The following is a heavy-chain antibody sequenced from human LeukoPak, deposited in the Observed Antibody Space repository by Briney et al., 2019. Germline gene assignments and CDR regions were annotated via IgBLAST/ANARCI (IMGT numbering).Heavy chain of an antibody. CDR2: IYTGSGTI. D-gene: IGHD5-12*01. V-gene: IGHV3-48*04. CDR1: GFTFSGYS. Sequence: QTGGSLRLSCVASGFTFSGYSMNWVRQAPGKGLEWISYIYTGSGTIYHADSVKGRFSTSRDNAKNSVYLQMNSLRADDTAMYYCVRGGLDHWGQGALVTVSS. CDR3: VRGGLDH. J-gene: IGHJ4*02.